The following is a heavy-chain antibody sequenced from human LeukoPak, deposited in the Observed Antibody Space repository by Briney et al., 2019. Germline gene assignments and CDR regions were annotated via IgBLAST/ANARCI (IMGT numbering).Heavy chain of an antibody. D-gene: IGHD1-26*01. CDR3: ARGRGYGGNYLRAFDI. Sequence: SETLSLTCTVSGGSIGSYFWSWIRQPPGKGLEWIGYNSGSTKYNPSLKSRVTISVDTSKNQLSLKLGSVTAADTAVYYCARGRGYGGNYLRAFDIWGQGTMVSVSS. V-gene: IGHV4-59*08. J-gene: IGHJ3*02. CDR2: NSGST. CDR1: GGSIGSYF.